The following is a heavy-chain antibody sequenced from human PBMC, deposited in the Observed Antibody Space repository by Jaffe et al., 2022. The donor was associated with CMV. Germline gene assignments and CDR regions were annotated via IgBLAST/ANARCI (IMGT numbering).Heavy chain of an antibody. D-gene: IGHD3-10*01. V-gene: IGHV1-18*01. J-gene: IGHJ4*02. CDR3: VRDLRRLTAMGVIDPIDF. Sequence: QVQLVQSGAEVKKPGASVKVSCKASGYTFPSHGIYWVRQVPGQGLEWMGWISGYNGKTNYAQSLQGRLTVTKDTPTTTVYMELRSLRSDDTAMYYCVRDLRRLTAMGVIDPIDFWGQGTLITVSS. CDR1: GYTFPSHG. CDR2: ISGYNGKT.